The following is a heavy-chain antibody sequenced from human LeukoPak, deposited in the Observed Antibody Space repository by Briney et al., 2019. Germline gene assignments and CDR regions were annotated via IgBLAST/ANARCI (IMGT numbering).Heavy chain of an antibody. J-gene: IGHJ1*01. D-gene: IGHD3-22*01. CDR3: ARAHYYDSSGFSHFQH. CDR1: GFTFSSYE. Sequence: GGSLRLSCAASGFTFSSYEMNWVRQAPGKGLEWVSYISSSGSTIYYADSVKGRFTISRDNAKSSLYLQMNSLRAEDTAVYYCARAHYYDSSGFSHFQHWGQGTLVTVSS. V-gene: IGHV3-48*03. CDR2: ISSSGSTI.